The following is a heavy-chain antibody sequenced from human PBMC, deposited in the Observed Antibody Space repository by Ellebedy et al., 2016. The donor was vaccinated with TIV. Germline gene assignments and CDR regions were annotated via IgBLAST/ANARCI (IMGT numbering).Heavy chain of an antibody. CDR1: GFTFSSYG. CDR3: ARGHYSSSSIDY. V-gene: IGHV3-33*01. J-gene: IGHJ4*02. D-gene: IGHD6-6*01. CDR2: IWYDGSNK. Sequence: GGSLRLXXAASGFTFSSYGMHWVRQAPGKGLEWVAVIWYDGSNKYYADSVKGRFTISRDNSKNTLYLQMNSLRAEDTAVYYCARGHYSSSSIDYWGQGTLVTVSS.